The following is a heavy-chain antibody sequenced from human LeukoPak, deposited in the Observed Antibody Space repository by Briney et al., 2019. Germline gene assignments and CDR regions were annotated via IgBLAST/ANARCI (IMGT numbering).Heavy chain of an antibody. Sequence: ASVKISCKVSGYTLTYYYMHWVQQAPGKGLEWMGLVDPEDGETIYAQKFQGRVTITTDESTSTAYMELSSLRAEDTAVYYCAKKMSHFWSVYYSTGWGIQGQYWFDPGGQGTLVTVSS. V-gene: IGHV1-69-2*01. CDR1: GYTLTYYY. D-gene: IGHD3-3*01. CDR3: AKKMSHFWSVYYSTGWGIQGQYWFDP. CDR2: VDPEDGET. J-gene: IGHJ5*02.